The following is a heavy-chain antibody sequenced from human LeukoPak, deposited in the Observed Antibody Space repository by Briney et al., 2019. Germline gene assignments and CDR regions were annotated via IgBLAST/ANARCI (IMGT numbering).Heavy chain of an antibody. CDR3: ARYGNGKDYFDY. D-gene: IGHD3-10*01. Sequence: GGSLRLSCAASGFSVTRSYVSWVRQAPGKGLEWVSLMYSGGGTSYADSVKGRFTISRDTSKNTLYLQMSSLRAEDTALYYCARYGNGKDYFDYWGQGTLVTVSS. J-gene: IGHJ4*02. CDR1: GFSVTRSY. CDR2: MYSGGGT. V-gene: IGHV3-53*01.